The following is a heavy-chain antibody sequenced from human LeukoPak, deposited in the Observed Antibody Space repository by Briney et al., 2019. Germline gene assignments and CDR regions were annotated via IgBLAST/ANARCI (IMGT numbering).Heavy chain of an antibody. D-gene: IGHD6-13*01. Sequence: SETLSLTCTVSGGSISSSSYYWDWIRQPPGKGLEWIGSIYYSGSTYYNPSLKSRVTISVDTSKNQFSLKLSSVTAADTAVYYCAGQYSSSSDAFDIWGQGTMVTVSS. J-gene: IGHJ3*02. CDR1: GGSISSSSYY. CDR2: IYYSGST. CDR3: AGQYSSSSDAFDI. V-gene: IGHV4-39*01.